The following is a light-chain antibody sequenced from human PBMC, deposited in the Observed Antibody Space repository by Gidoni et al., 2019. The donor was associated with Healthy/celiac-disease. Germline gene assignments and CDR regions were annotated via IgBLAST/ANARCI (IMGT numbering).Light chain of an antibody. V-gene: IGLV2-23*02. CDR1: SRDVGSYNL. Sequence: SALTQPASVSGSPGQPITISCTGTSRDVGSYNLVSWYQQHPGKAPKLMIYEVSKRPSGVSNRFSGSKSGNTASLTISGLRAEDEADYYCCSYAGSSSVVFGGGTKLTVL. J-gene: IGLJ2*01. CDR2: EVS. CDR3: CSYAGSSSVV.